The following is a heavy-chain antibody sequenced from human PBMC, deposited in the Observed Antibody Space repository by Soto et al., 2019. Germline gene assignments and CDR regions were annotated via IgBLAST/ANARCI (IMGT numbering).Heavy chain of an antibody. Sequence: QVQLVQSGAEVKKPGCSVMVSCKDSGGTFSSYAISWVREAPGQGLEWMGRIIPILGIANYAQKFQGRVTATAAKSTGKVEMERSRLKYKDVDVYSWAGEYTGWRKWYFDFWGRGTLVTVSS. CDR2: IIPILGIA. D-gene: IGHD5-12*01. CDR3: AGEYTGWRKWYFDF. J-gene: IGHJ2*01. V-gene: IGHV1-69*04. CDR1: GGTFSSYA.